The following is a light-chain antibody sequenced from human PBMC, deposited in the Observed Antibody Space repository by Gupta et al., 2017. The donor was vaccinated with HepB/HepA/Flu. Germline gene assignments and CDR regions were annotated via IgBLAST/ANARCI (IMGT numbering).Light chain of an antibody. CDR2: RNN. CDR1: SSNIGSNY. V-gene: IGLV1-47*01. CDR3: ATWDDSLSGYV. Sequence: SVLTQPPSASGTPGQRVPISCPGSSSNIGSNYVYWYQQFPGTAPKLLIYRNNQRPSGVPDRFSGSKSGTSASLAISGLRSDDDADYYCATWDDSLSGYVFGNGTNVTVL. J-gene: IGLJ1*01.